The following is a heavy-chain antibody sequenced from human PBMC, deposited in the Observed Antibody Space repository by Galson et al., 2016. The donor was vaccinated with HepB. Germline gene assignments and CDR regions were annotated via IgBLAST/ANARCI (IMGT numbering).Heavy chain of an antibody. CDR2: ISGIGENT. CDR3: AKDGLQFSGS. V-gene: IGHV3-23*01. J-gene: IGHJ4*02. CDR1: GFTFSTHD. D-gene: IGHD5-24*01. Sequence: SLRLSCAASGFTFSTHDMSWVRQAPGKGLEWVSAISGIGENTHYADSVKGRFTISRDTSKNTLFLQMNNLRGEDKAVYYCAKDGLQFSGSWGQGAVVTVSS.